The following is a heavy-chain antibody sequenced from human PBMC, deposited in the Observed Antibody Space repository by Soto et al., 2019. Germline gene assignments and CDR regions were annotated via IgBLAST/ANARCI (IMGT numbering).Heavy chain of an antibody. CDR1: GGSFSGYY. J-gene: IGHJ3*02. CDR3: ASPGGPRGVRLSGAFDI. CDR2: INHSGST. D-gene: IGHD3-16*01. Sequence: QVQLQQWGAGLLKPSETLSLTCAVYGGSFSGYYWSWIRQPPGKGLEWIGEINHSGSTNYNPSLKSRVTISVDTSKNQFSLKLSSVTAADTAVYYCASPGGPRGVRLSGAFDIWGQGTMVTVSS. V-gene: IGHV4-34*01.